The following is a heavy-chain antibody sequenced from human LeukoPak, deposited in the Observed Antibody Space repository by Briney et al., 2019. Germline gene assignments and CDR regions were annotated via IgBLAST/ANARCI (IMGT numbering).Heavy chain of an antibody. Sequence: QPGGSLRLSCAASGFTFSNYGMHWVRQAPGKGLEWVAVIWNDGSNKNYADSVKGRFTISRDNSKNTLYLQMNSLRAEDTAVYYCASPAVAGSDAFDIWGQGTMVTVSS. CDR2: IWNDGSNK. CDR1: GFTFSNYG. V-gene: IGHV3-33*01. J-gene: IGHJ3*02. CDR3: ASPAVAGSDAFDI. D-gene: IGHD6-19*01.